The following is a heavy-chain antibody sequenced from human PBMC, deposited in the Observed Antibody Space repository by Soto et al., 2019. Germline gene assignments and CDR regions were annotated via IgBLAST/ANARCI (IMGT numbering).Heavy chain of an antibody. J-gene: IGHJ6*02. D-gene: IGHD2-2*01. CDR1: GLTFATYW. V-gene: IGHV3-74*01. CDR3: ATDYQLLWESHYYYAMDV. Sequence: EVQLVESGGGLVQPGGSLRLSCAASGLTFATYWMHWVRQAPGKGLEWVSRINSDESTTGYADSVKGRFTISRDNAKNTLYLQMNSLRAEDTAVYYCATDYQLLWESHYYYAMDVWGQGTTVTVSS. CDR2: INSDESTT.